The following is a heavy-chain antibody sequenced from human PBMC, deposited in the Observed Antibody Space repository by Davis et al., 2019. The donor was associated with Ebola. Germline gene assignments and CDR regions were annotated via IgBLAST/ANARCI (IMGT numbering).Heavy chain of an antibody. CDR1: GGSISGYQ. V-gene: IGHV4-59*12. D-gene: IGHD2-21*01. CDR2: IYYSGST. CDR3: ARGFVTKGGYYFDY. Sequence: MPSETLSLTCTVSGGSISGYQWAWIRQPPGKGLDWIGYIYYSGSTNYNPSLKSRVTISVDTSKNQFSLKLSSVTAADTAVYYCARGFVTKGGYYFDYWGQGTLVTVSS. J-gene: IGHJ4*02.